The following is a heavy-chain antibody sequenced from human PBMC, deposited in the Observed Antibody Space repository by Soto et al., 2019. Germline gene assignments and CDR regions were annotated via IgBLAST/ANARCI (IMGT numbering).Heavy chain of an antibody. D-gene: IGHD6-13*01. Sequence: QVQLQESGPGLVKPSETLSLTCTVSGGSVSSGSYYWSWIRQPPGKGLECIGYIYYSGSTNYNPSLKSRFTISVDTSKNQFSLKLSSVTAADTAVYHCARVSSSWGLVNYFDYWGQGTLVTVSS. CDR1: GGSVSSGSYY. CDR2: IYYSGST. J-gene: IGHJ4*02. CDR3: ARVSSSWGLVNYFDY. V-gene: IGHV4-61*01.